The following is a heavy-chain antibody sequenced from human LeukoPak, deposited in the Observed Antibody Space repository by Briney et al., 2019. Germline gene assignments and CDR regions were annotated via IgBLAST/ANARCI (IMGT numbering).Heavy chain of an antibody. CDR2: INPSSGGT. CDR1: GYTFTGYY. V-gene: IGHV1-2*02. Sequence: ASVTVSCKASGYTFTGYYMHWVRQAPGQGLEGMGWINPSSGGTNYAQKFQGRVTMTRDTSISTAYMELNRLRSDDTAVYYCARDSYYGDSRSLHFDYWGQGALVTVSS. D-gene: IGHD4-17*01. CDR3: ARDSYYGDSRSLHFDY. J-gene: IGHJ4*02.